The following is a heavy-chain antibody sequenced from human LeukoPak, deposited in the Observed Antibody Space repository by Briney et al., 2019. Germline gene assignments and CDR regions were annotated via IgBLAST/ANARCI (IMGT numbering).Heavy chain of an antibody. CDR1: GGSINSYY. D-gene: IGHD6-19*01. CDR3: VRGRYSSGWYRDKNWFDP. V-gene: IGHV4-59*12. J-gene: IGHJ5*02. CDR2: IHYTGST. Sequence: SETLSLTCTVSGGSINSYYWSWIRQPPGKGLECIGYIHYTGSTNYNPSLKSRVTISVDTSKNQFSLKLSSVTAADTAVYYCVRGRYSSGWYRDKNWFDPWGQGTPVTVSS.